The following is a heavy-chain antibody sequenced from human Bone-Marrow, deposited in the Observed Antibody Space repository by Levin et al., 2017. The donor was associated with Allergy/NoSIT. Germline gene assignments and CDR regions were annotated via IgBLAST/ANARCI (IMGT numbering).Heavy chain of an antibody. CDR3: ARCSRGTTGTTEYYYYYYMDV. CDR2: IYPGDSDT. Sequence: GESLKISCKGSGYSFTSYWIGWVRQMPGKGLEWMGIIYPGDSDTRYSPSFQGQVTISADKSISTAYLQWSSLKASDTAMYYCARCSRGTTGTTEYYYYYYMDVWGKGTTVTVSS. V-gene: IGHV5-51*01. D-gene: IGHD1-1*01. CDR1: GYSFTSYW. J-gene: IGHJ6*03.